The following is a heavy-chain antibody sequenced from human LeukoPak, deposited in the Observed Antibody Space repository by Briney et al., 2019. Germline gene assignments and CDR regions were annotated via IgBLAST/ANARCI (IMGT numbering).Heavy chain of an antibody. J-gene: IGHJ4*02. CDR1: GFTFSDYY. CDR3: ASLGSGSYYFDY. Sequence: PGGSLRLSCAASGFTFSDYYMSWIRQAPGKGLEWVSYISSSSSYTNYADSVKGRFTISRDNAKNSLYLQMNSPRAEDTAVYYCASLGSGSYYFDYWGQGTLVTVSS. CDR2: ISSSSSYT. D-gene: IGHD1-26*01. V-gene: IGHV3-11*06.